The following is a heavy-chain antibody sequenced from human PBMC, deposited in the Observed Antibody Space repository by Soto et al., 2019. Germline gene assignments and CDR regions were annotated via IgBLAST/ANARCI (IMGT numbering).Heavy chain of an antibody. V-gene: IGHV1-69*06. CDR1: GGTFSSYA. CDR2: IIPIFGTA. CDR3: ARDSISSSWQGYYYYYGMDV. Sequence: AVKVSCKASGGTFSSYAISWVRQAPGQGLERMGGIIPIFGTANYAQKFQGRVTITADKSTSTAYMELSSLRSEDTAVYYCARDSISSSWQGYYYYYGMDVWGQGTTVTVSS. D-gene: IGHD6-13*01. J-gene: IGHJ6*02.